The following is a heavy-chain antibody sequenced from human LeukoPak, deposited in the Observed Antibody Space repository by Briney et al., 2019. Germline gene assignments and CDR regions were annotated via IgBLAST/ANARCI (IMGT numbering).Heavy chain of an antibody. V-gene: IGHV3-64*01. Sequence: GGSLRLSRAASGFTFSSYAMHWVRQAPGKGLEYVSAISSNGGSTYYANSVKGRFTISRDNSKNTLYLQMGSLRAEDMAVYYCARGSSGYYYGSGSSYWGQGTLVTVSS. D-gene: IGHD3-10*01. J-gene: IGHJ4*02. CDR1: GFTFSSYA. CDR3: ARGSSGYYYGSGSSY. CDR2: ISSNGGST.